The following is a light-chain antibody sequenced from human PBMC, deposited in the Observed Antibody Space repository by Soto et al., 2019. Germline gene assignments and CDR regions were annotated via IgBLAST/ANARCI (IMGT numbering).Light chain of an antibody. CDR3: CSYAGSSLWV. Sequence: QSVLTQPRSVSGSPGQSVNISCTGTSSDVGGHNLVSRYQQHPGKPHKLVIYDVSKWPSGVPDRFFGSKSGNTASLTISGLQAEDEADYYCCSYAGSSLWVFGGGTKLTVL. V-gene: IGLV2-11*01. J-gene: IGLJ3*02. CDR2: DVS. CDR1: SSDVGGHNL.